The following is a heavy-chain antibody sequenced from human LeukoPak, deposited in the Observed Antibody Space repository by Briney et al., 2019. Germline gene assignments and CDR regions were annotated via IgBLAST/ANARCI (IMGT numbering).Heavy chain of an antibody. J-gene: IGHJ1*01. CDR2: VSYSGNT. D-gene: IGHD3-22*01. CDR3: ARDGGSRSGYYL. CDR1: GDSISSSTYY. Sequence: SETLSLTCTVSGDSISSSTYYWGWIRQSPGKGLEWIGSVSYSGNTYYNPSLKSRVTISVDTSKNQFSLKLSSVTAADTAVYYCARDGGSRSGYYLWGQGTLVTVSS. V-gene: IGHV4-39*07.